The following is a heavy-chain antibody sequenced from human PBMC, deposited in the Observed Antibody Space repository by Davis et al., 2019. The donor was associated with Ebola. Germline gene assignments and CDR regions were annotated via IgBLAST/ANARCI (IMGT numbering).Heavy chain of an antibody. CDR1: GFTFDDYA. J-gene: IGHJ6*02. Sequence: GGSLRLSCAASGFTFDDYAMHWVRHAPGKGLEWVSGISWNSGSIGYADSVKGRFTISRDNAKNSLYLQMNSLRAEDTALYYCAKDSSSQHYYYYGMDVWGQGTTVTVSS. V-gene: IGHV3-9*01. CDR3: AKDSSSQHYYYYGMDV. D-gene: IGHD6-13*01. CDR2: ISWNSGSI.